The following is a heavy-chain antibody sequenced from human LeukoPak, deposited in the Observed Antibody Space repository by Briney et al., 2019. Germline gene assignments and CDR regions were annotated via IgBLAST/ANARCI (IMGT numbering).Heavy chain of an antibody. CDR1: GFTFDDYG. J-gene: IGHJ6*02. CDR2: INWNGGSI. CDR3: ARYFGELLSFRYYGMDV. V-gene: IGHV3-20*04. D-gene: IGHD3-10*01. Sequence: GGSLRLSCAASGFTFDDYGMSWVRQAPGKGLEWVSGINWNGGSIGYADSVKGRFTISRDNSKNTLYLQMNSLRVEDTAVYYCARYFGELLSFRYYGMDVWGQGTTVTVSS.